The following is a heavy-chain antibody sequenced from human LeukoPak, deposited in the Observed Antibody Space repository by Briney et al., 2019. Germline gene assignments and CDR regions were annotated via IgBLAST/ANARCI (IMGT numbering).Heavy chain of an antibody. CDR3: AKDKSSIVATPGDY. Sequence: PGGSLRLSCAASGFTFDDYAMHWVRQAPGKGLEWVSGISWNSGRIGYADSVKGRFTISRDNAKNSLYLQMNSLRAEDTALYYCAKDKSSIVATPGDYWGQGTLVTVSS. CDR2: ISWNSGRI. J-gene: IGHJ4*02. V-gene: IGHV3-9*01. D-gene: IGHD5-12*01. CDR1: GFTFDDYA.